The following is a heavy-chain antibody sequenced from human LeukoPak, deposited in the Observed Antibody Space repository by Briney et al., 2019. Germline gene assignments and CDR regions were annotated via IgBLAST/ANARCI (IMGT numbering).Heavy chain of an antibody. CDR2: IKEDGRAK. J-gene: IGHJ4*02. CDR3: ARDRESNWFPYLDS. D-gene: IGHD6-13*01. CDR1: GFTFDNYL. V-gene: IGHV3-7*04. Sequence: GSLRLSCAASGFTFDNYLMSWVRQIPGKGLEWVANIKEDGRAKYYVDSVRGRFIISRDNAKNALYLQMDSLRAEDTAVYYCARDRESNWFPYLDSWGRGTLVTVSS.